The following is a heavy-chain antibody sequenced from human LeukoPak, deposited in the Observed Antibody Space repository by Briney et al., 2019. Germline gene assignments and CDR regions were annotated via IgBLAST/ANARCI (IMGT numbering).Heavy chain of an antibody. CDR1: GGSFSGYY. CDR2: INHSGST. J-gene: IGHJ5*02. V-gene: IGHV4-34*01. D-gene: IGHD6-19*01. Sequence: PSETLSLTCAVYGGSFSGYYWSWIRQPPGKGLEWMGEINHSGSTNYNPSLKSRVTISVDTSKNQFSLKLSSVTAADTAVYYCARGGSVAVAGTAPMYNWFDPWGQGTLVTVSS. CDR3: ARGGSVAVAGTAPMYNWFDP.